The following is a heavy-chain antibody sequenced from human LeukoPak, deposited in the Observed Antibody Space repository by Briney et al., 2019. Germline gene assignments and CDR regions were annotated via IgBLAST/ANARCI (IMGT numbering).Heavy chain of an antibody. Sequence: HPGGSLRLSCAASGFTFSSYGMHWVRQAPGKGLEWVAVIWYDGSNKYYADSVKGRFTISRDNSKNTLYLQMNSLRAEDTAVYYCARGKTKITIFGVVIDGRGVDYWGQGTLVTVSS. CDR1: GFTFSSYG. CDR2: IWYDGSNK. V-gene: IGHV3-33*01. CDR3: ARGKTKITIFGVVIDGRGVDY. J-gene: IGHJ4*02. D-gene: IGHD3-3*01.